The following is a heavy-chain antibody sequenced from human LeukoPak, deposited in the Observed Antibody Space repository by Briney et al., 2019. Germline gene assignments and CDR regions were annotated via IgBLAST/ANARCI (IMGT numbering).Heavy chain of an antibody. CDR1: GYTLTGSS. Sequence: PEASVKVSCKVSGYTLTGSSMHWVRQAPGKGLEWMGGFDPEDGETIYAQKFQGRVTMTEDTSTDTAYMELSSLRSEDTAVYYCATVRQLALTFSNWGQGTLVTVSS. V-gene: IGHV1-24*01. CDR3: ATVRQLALTFSN. J-gene: IGHJ4*02. D-gene: IGHD1-7*01. CDR2: FDPEDGET.